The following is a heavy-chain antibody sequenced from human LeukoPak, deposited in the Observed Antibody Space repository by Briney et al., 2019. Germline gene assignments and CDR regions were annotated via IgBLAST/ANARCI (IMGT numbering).Heavy chain of an antibody. J-gene: IGHJ4*02. V-gene: IGHV4-59*01. CDR2: IYYSGST. Sequence: PSETLSLTCTVSGGSISSYYWSWIRQPPGKGLEWIGYIYYSGSTNYNPSLKSRVTISVDTSKNQFSLKLSSVTAADTAVYYCARDQSGYDLFHYFDYWGQGTLVTVSS. CDR3: ARDQSGYDLFHYFDY. D-gene: IGHD5-12*01. CDR1: GGSISSYY.